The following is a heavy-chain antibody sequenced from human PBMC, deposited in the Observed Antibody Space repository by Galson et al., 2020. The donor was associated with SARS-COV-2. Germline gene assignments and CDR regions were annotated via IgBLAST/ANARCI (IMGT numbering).Heavy chain of an antibody. CDR2: IFTGGST. Sequence: TGGSLRLSCAASGFTVSSNYMSWVRQAPGKGLEWVSVIFTGGSTYYADSVKGRFTISRHNSKNTLYLQMNSLRAEDTAVYSCARALFDWSNIPVPKYYYGMDVWGQGTTVTVSS. CDR1: GFTVSSNY. CDR3: ARALFDWSNIPVPKYYYGMDV. D-gene: IGHD3-9*01. J-gene: IGHJ6*02. V-gene: IGHV3-53*04.